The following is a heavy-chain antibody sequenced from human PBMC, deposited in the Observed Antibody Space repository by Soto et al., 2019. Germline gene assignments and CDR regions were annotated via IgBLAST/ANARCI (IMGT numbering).Heavy chain of an antibody. CDR2: ISAYSGNK. CDR1: GYTFTYYE. V-gene: IGHV1-18*04. J-gene: IGHJ4*01. D-gene: IGHD4-17*01. Sequence: QVHLMQSGAEVKKPGASVKVSCKASGYTFTYYEITWVRQAPGQGLEWMGWISAYSGNKNYAQKLQGRLTMTTDTSTNTAYMELRSLRSDDTAVYYCARVVKAGDYGDYGRYYFDYWGHGTLVTVSS. CDR3: ARVVKAGDYGDYGRYYFDY.